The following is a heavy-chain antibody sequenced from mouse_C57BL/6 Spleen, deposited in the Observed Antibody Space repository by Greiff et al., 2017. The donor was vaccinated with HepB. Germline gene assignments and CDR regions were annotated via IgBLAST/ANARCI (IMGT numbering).Heavy chain of an antibody. CDR2: SRNKANDYTT. D-gene: IGHD2-5*01. CDR3: ARSNYGRFDY. CDR1: GFTFSDFY. J-gene: IGHJ2*01. V-gene: IGHV7-1*01. Sequence: EVKLMESGGGLVQSGRSLRLSCATSGFTFSDFYMEWVRQAPGKGLEWIAASRNKANDYTTEYSASVKGRFIVSRDTSQSILYLQMNALGAEDTAIYYCARSNYGRFDYWGQGTTLTVSS.